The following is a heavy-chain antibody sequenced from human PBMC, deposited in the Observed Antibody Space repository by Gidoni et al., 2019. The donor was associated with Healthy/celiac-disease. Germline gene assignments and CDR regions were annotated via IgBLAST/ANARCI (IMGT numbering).Heavy chain of an antibody. J-gene: IGHJ4*02. Sequence: QVQLVESGGGVIQPGRSLRLSCAASGFTFSSYAMHWVRQAPGKGLEWVAVISYDGSNKYYADSVKGRFTISRDNSKNTLYLQMNSLRAEDTAVYYCAWYRSSWYAVNDYWGQGTLVTVSS. CDR2: ISYDGSNK. V-gene: IGHV3-30-3*01. D-gene: IGHD6-13*01. CDR3: AWYRSSWYAVNDY. CDR1: GFTFSSYA.